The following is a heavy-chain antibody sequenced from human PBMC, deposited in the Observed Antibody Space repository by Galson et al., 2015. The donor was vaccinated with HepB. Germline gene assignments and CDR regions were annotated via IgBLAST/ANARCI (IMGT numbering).Heavy chain of an antibody. J-gene: IGHJ6*03. CDR1: GGTFSSYA. V-gene: IGHV1-69*13. CDR3: GRDWNYGGNYYYMDV. D-gene: IGHD1-7*01. Sequence: SVKVSCKASGGTFSSYAISWVRQAPGQGLEWMGGIIPIFGTANYAQKFQGRVTITADESTSTAYMELSSLRYEDTAVYYCGRDWNYGGNYYYMDVWGKGTTVTVSS. CDR2: IIPIFGTA.